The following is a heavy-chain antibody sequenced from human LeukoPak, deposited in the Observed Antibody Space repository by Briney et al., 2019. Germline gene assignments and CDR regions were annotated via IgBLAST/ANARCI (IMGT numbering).Heavy chain of an antibody. CDR3: AGQTPRAAAGY. D-gene: IGHD6-13*01. CDR1: GFTFSDYY. V-gene: IGHV3-11*01. J-gene: IGHJ4*02. Sequence: PGGSLRLSCAASGFTFSDYYMSWSRRAPGKGLEWVSYISSSGSTTYYADSLKGRFTISRDNAKNSLYLQMNSLIAAATAAYYCAGQTPRAAAGYWGQGTVVTVSS. CDR2: ISSSGSTT.